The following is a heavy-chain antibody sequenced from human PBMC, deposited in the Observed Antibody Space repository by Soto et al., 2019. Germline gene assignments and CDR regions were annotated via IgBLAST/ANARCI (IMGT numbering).Heavy chain of an antibody. V-gene: IGHV1-69*06. D-gene: IGHD6-13*01. Sequence: SVKVSCKASGGTFSSYAISWVRQAPGQGLEWMGGIIPIFGTANYAQKFQGRVTITADKSTSTAYMELSSLRSEDTAVYYCARREGIAAAGTRYYYGMDVWGQGTAVTVSS. CDR2: IIPIFGTA. CDR3: ARREGIAAAGTRYYYGMDV. CDR1: GGTFSSYA. J-gene: IGHJ6*02.